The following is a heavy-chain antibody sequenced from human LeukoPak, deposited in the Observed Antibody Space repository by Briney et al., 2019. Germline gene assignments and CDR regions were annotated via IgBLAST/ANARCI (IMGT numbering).Heavy chain of an antibody. D-gene: IGHD3-22*01. Sequence: PSETLSLTCTASGASISSYYWSWIRQPAGKGLEWIGRIYTSGSTNYNPSVKSRVTISVDKSKNQFSLKMNSVTAADTAVYYCARDYYDSSGYYGRGGYYYMDVWGKGTTVTASS. CDR1: GASISSYY. CDR3: ARDYYDSSGYYGRGGYYYMDV. CDR2: IYTSGST. J-gene: IGHJ6*03. V-gene: IGHV4-4*07.